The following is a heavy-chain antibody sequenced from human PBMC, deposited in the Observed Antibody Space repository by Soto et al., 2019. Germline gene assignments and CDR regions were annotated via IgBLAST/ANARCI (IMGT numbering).Heavy chain of an antibody. V-gene: IGHV4-39*01. J-gene: IGHJ4*02. CDR3: GKVLVGATGHTDSDS. CDR1: GGSIYRSGYY. Sequence: SETLSLTCTVSGGSIYRSGYYWGWIRHPPGSGLEWIGNIDYNGVTYSNPSLKSRVTISRDTSKNQFSLKLTSVTAADTALYYCGKVLVGATGHTDSDSWGQGTMVTVSS. D-gene: IGHD2-15*01. CDR2: IDYNGVT.